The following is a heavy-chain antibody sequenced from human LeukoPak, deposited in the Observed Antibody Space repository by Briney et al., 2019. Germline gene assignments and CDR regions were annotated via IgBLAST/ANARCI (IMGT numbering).Heavy chain of an antibody. Sequence: PSETLSLTCAVYGGSFSGYYWSWIRQPPGKGLEWIGEINHSGGTNYNPSLKSRVTISVDTSKNQFSLKLSSVTAADTAVYYCARGMMVRGVIEFDYWGQGTLVTVSS. CDR2: INHSGGT. V-gene: IGHV4-34*01. D-gene: IGHD3-10*01. CDR3: ARGMMVRGVIEFDY. CDR1: GGSFSGYY. J-gene: IGHJ4*02.